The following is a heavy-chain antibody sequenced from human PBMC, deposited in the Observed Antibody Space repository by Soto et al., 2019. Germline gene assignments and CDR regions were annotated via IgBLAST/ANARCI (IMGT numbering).Heavy chain of an antibody. D-gene: IGHD3-10*01. J-gene: IGHJ5*02. CDR1: GGSISSIHHY. V-gene: IGHV4-39*01. CDR3: ARHEYYATGRYS. Sequence: PSETLSLTCTVSGGSISSIHHYRGWFRQPPGKGLEWIGSIYYSGSSYYNPSLKSRVTISVDTSKNQFSLKLNSVTAADTAGYYCARHEYYATGRYSWGQGTLVTVS. CDR2: IYYSGSS.